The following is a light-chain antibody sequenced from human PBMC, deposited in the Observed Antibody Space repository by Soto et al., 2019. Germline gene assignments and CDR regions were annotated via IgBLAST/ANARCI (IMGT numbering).Light chain of an antibody. CDR1: SSDVGKYDR. J-gene: IGLJ1*01. Sequence: QSVLTQPPSVSGSPGQSVTISCTGTSSDVGKYDRVSWYQQPPGTAPKLIIYEVTNRPSGVPARFSGSKSGNTASLTISGLQAEDEADYYCSSYISTSRYVFGAGTKSPS. CDR3: SSYISTSRYV. CDR2: EVT. V-gene: IGLV2-18*02.